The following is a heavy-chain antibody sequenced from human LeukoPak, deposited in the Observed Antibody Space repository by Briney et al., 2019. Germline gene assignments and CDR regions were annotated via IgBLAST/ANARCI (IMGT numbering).Heavy chain of an antibody. Sequence: GGSLRLSCAASGFTFSNAWMSWVRQAPGKGLEWVGRIKSKTDGGTTDYAAPVKGRFTISRDDSKNTLCLQMNSLKTEDTAVNYCTTYGDYEGFDYWGQGTLVTVSS. CDR2: IKSKTDGGTT. V-gene: IGHV3-15*01. CDR3: TTYGDYEGFDY. J-gene: IGHJ4*02. CDR1: GFTFSNAW. D-gene: IGHD4-17*01.